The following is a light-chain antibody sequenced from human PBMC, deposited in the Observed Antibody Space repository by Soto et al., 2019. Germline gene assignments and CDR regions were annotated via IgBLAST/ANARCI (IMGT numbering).Light chain of an antibody. CDR2: EVS. CDR1: SSDVGGYNY. CDR3: SSYTSSSTEV. V-gene: IGLV2-14*01. J-gene: IGLJ2*01. Sequence: QSVLTQPPSVSGSPGQSITISCTGTSSDVGGYNYVSWYQQHPGKAPKLMIYEVSTRPSGVSNRFSGSKSGNTASLTISGLHAEDEADYYCSSYTSSSTEVFGGGTKLTVL.